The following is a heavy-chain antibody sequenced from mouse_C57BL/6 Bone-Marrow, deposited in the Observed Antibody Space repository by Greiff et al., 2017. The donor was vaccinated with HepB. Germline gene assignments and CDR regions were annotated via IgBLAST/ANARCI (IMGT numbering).Heavy chain of an antibody. J-gene: IGHJ1*03. CDR1: GYTFTSYW. CDR2: IDPSDSYT. CDR3: ARLGLGKWYFDV. Sequence: QVQLQQSGAELVKPGASVKLSCKASGYTFTSYWMQWVKQRPGQGLEWIGEIDPSDSYTNYNQKFKGKATLTVDTSSSTAYMQLSSLTSEDSAVYYCARLGLGKWYFDVWGTGTTVTVSS. V-gene: IGHV1-50*01. D-gene: IGHD3-3*01.